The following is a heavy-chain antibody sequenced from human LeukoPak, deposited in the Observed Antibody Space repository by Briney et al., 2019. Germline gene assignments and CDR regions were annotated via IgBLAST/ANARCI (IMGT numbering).Heavy chain of an antibody. D-gene: IGHD6-19*01. CDR1: GFTFSSYG. CDR2: ISYDGTKK. V-gene: IGHV3-30*03. CDR3: ARDAGWGFDY. J-gene: IGHJ4*02. Sequence: GGSLRLSCAASGFTFSSYGMHWVRQAPGKGLEWVALISYDGTKKYYADSVKGRFTISRDNPKNTLYLQMNSLRPEDTAVYYCARDAGWGFDYWGQGTLVTVSS.